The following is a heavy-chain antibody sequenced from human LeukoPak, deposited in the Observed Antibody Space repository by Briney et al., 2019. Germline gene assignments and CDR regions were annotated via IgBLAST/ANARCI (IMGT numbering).Heavy chain of an antibody. D-gene: IGHD5-18*01. CDR2: IWYDGSNK. V-gene: IGHV3-33*01. Sequence: PGGSLRLSCAASGFTFSSYGMHWVRQAPGKGLEWVAVIWYDGSNKYYADSVKGRFTISRDNSKNTLYLQMNSLRAEDTAVYYCARERVDTAMVLDYWGQGTLVTVSS. CDR1: GFTFSSYG. CDR3: ARERVDTAMVLDY. J-gene: IGHJ4*02.